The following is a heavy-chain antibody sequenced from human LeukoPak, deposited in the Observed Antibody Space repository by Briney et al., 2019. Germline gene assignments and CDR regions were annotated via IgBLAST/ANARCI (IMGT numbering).Heavy chain of an antibody. J-gene: IGHJ2*01. CDR3: ATRTIMVRGVINAYWYFDV. V-gene: IGHV1-24*01. D-gene: IGHD3-10*01. Sequence: AGVTVTLQCSVYTLTELSMHWVRQPPGKGLEWMGGFDPEDGETIYAQKFHGRVTMTEDTSTDPAYMEMRRLICEDTAVYYCATRTIMVRGVINAYWYFDVWGRGTLVPVSS. CDR2: FDPEDGET. CDR1: VYTLTELS.